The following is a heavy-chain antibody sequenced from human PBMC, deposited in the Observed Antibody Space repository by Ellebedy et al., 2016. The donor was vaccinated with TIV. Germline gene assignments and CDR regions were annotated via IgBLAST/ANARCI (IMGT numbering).Heavy chain of an antibody. CDR3: ARVNWGSYYGYFYGMDV. D-gene: IGHD1-26*01. CDR1: GGSLSVDY. Sequence: SETLSLTCAVYGGSLSVDYWSWIRQSPGKGLEWIGEINHNGSTNYNPSLKSRVTISLDTSKKQFSLKMTSVSAADTAVYYCARVNWGSYYGYFYGMDVWGQGTTIIVSS. CDR2: INHNGST. J-gene: IGHJ6*02. V-gene: IGHV4-34*01.